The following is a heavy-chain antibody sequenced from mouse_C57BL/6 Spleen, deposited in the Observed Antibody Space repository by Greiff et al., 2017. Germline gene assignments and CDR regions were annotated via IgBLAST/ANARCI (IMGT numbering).Heavy chain of an antibody. Sequence: LVESGGGLVQPGGSMKLSCVASGFTFSNYWMNWVRQSPEKGLEWVAQIRLKSDNYATHYAESVKGRFTISRDDSKSSVYLQMNNLRAEDTGIYYCTGSSYFDYWGQGTTLTVSS. CDR3: TGSSYFDY. CDR1: GFTFSNYW. D-gene: IGHD1-1*01. CDR2: IRLKSDNYAT. J-gene: IGHJ2*01. V-gene: IGHV6-3*01.